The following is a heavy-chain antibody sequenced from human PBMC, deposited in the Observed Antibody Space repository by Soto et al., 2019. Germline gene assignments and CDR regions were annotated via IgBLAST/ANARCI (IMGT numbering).Heavy chain of an antibody. Sequence: GGSLRLSCAASGFTFSSYGMHWVRQAPGKGLEWVAVISYDGSNKYYADSVKGRFTISRDNSKNTLYLQMDSLRAEDTAVYYCAKDPLDYWGQGTLVTVSS. CDR1: GFTFSSYG. CDR2: ISYDGSNK. J-gene: IGHJ4*02. V-gene: IGHV3-30*18. CDR3: AKDPLDY.